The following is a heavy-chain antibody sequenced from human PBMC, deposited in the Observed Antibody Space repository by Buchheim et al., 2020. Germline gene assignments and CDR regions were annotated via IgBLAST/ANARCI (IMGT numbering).Heavy chain of an antibody. V-gene: IGHV3-30-3*01. CDR3: AGGGYCSGGSCSVGSTGLDY. CDR1: GFTFSSYA. J-gene: IGHJ4*02. Sequence: QVQLVESGGGVIQPGRSLRLSCAASGFTFSSYAMHWVRQAPGKGLEWVAVISYDGSNKYYADSVKGRFTISRDNSKNTLNLQMNSLRAEDTAVYYCAGGGYCSGGSCSVGSTGLDYWGQGTL. CDR2: ISYDGSNK. D-gene: IGHD2-15*01.